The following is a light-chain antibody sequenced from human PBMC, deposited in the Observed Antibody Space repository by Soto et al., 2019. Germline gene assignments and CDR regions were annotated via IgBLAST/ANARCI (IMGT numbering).Light chain of an antibody. CDR1: QSVSSK. V-gene: IGKV3-15*01. CDR3: QQFNDWPRT. Sequence: EIAMTQSPATLSVSPGERATLSRRASQSVSSKLAWYQQKPGQTPRLLIYDASTRATGIPARFSGSGSGTEFTLTISSLQSEDFAFYYCQQFNDWPRTFGQGTKVDIK. CDR2: DAS. J-gene: IGKJ1*01.